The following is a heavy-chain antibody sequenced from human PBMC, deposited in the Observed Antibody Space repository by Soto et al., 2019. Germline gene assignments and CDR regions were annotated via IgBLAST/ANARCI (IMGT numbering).Heavy chain of an antibody. D-gene: IGHD3-3*01. Sequence: QVQLVESWGGVVQPGRSLRLSCAASGFTYSTFGMHWVRQAPGKGLEWVAVIAADGLAQYYADSVKGRFTISRDNSENTLFLQMNNLGAEDTAVYYCAKEFFSPQAYWFFDLWGRGTLVTVSS. CDR1: GFTYSTFG. J-gene: IGHJ2*01. CDR2: IAADGLAQ. V-gene: IGHV3-30*18. CDR3: AKEFFSPQAYWFFDL.